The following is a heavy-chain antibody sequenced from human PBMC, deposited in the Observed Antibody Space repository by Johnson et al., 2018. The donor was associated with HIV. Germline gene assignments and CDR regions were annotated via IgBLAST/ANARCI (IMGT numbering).Heavy chain of an antibody. J-gene: IGHJ3*01. V-gene: IGHV3-66*01. CDR3: ASGDDDVF. CDR2: IYTGGST. CDR1: GFSVSNNY. D-gene: IGHD5-12*01. Sequence: MHLVESGGGLIQPGGSLRLSCGASGFSVSNNYMNWVRQAPGKGLEWVSVIYTGGSTYYAASVWGRFTISRDNSKNTRYLQMSSLRAENTAVYYCASGDDDVFWGQGTMVTVSS.